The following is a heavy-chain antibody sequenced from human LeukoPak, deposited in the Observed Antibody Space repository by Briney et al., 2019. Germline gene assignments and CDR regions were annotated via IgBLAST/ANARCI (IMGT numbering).Heavy chain of an antibody. D-gene: IGHD6-13*01. CDR2: VDPEDGET. CDR3: ATDTGYSSSGGAFDI. CDR1: GYTFTDYY. V-gene: IGHV1-69-2*01. Sequence: ASVKISCKVAGYTFTDYYMHWLQQAPGKGLEWMGLVDPEDGETIYAEKFQGRVTITADTSTDTAYMELSSLRSEDTAVYYCATDTGYSSSGGAFDIWGQGTMVTVSS. J-gene: IGHJ3*02.